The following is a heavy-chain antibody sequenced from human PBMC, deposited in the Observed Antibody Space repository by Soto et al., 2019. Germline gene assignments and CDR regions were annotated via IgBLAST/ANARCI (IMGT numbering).Heavy chain of an antibody. Sequence: ASVKVSCKASGYTFTSYGISWVRQAPGRGLEWMGWISAYNGNTNYAQKLQGRVTMTTDTSTSTAYMELRSLRSGDTAVYYCARAISVAVAGTIDFDYWGQGTLVTVSS. D-gene: IGHD6-19*01. CDR1: GYTFTSYG. CDR2: ISAYNGNT. V-gene: IGHV1-18*04. J-gene: IGHJ4*02. CDR3: ARAISVAVAGTIDFDY.